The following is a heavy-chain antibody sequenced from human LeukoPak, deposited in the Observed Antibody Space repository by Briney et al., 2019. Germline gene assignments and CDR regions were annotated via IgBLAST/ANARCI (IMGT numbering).Heavy chain of an antibody. CDR1: GFTFSSYE. J-gene: IGHJ4*02. Sequence: GGSLRLSCAASGFTFSSYEMNWVRQAPGKGLEWVSYISSSGSTMYYADSVKGRFTISRDNAKNSLYLQMNRLRAEDTAVYYCARGYYYDSTGYNPFDYWGRGTLVTVSS. CDR2: ISSSGSTM. CDR3: ARGYYYDSTGYNPFDY. V-gene: IGHV3-48*03. D-gene: IGHD3-22*01.